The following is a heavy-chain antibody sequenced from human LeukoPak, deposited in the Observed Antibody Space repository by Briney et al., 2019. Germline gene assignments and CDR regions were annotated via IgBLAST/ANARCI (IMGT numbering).Heavy chain of an antibody. CDR2: ISYDGSNK. CDR1: GFTFSSYA. CDR3: AKDRTTVAMILDY. Sequence: PGGSLRLSCAASGFTFSSYAMHWVRQAPGKGLEWVAVISYDGSNKYYADSVKGRFTISRDNSKNTLYLQMNSLRAEDTAVYYCAKDRTTVAMILDYWGQGTLVTVSS. D-gene: IGHD4-23*01. V-gene: IGHV3-30-3*01. J-gene: IGHJ4*02.